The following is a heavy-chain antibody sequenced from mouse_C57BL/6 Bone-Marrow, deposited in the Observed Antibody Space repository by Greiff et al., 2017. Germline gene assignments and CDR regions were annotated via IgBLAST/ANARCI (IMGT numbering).Heavy chain of an antibody. D-gene: IGHD1-1*01. Sequence: VQLQQSVAELVRPGASVKLSCTASGFNIKNTYMHWVKQRPEQGLGWIGRIDPANGNTKYAPKFQGKATITADTSSNTAYLQLSILTSEDTAIYDCARPYYGSSYRGAMDYWGQGTSVTVSS. V-gene: IGHV14-3*01. J-gene: IGHJ4*01. CDR1: GFNIKNTY. CDR2: IDPANGNT. CDR3: ARPYYGSSYRGAMDY.